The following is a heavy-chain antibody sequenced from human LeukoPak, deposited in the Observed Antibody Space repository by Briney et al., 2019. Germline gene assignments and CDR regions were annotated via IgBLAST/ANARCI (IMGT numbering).Heavy chain of an antibody. J-gene: IGHJ4*02. Sequence: GGSPRLSCAASGFTLSRFGMTWVRQAPGKGLEWVSYISSSSTTIYYADSVKGRFTISRDNAKNSLYLQMNSLRAEDTAVYYCTRVLYSSGWYGDHYWGQGTLVTVSS. CDR2: ISSSSTTI. CDR3: TRVLYSSGWYGDHY. CDR1: GFTLSRFG. D-gene: IGHD6-19*01. V-gene: IGHV3-48*01.